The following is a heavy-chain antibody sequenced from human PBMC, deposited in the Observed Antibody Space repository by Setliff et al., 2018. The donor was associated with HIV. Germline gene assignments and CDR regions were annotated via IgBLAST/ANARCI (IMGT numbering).Heavy chain of an antibody. CDR1: GYSISNGYY. CDR3: AARNSGNPTRHFDY. D-gene: IGHD3-10*01. J-gene: IGHJ4*02. V-gene: IGHV4-38-2*01. Sequence: SETLSLTCALSGYSISNGYYWGWIRQPSGKGLEWIGSTYHSGSTFYNPSLRSRVTISVDTSQDQFPLRLTSVTAADTAVYYCAARNSGNPTRHFDYWGQGTLVTVSS. CDR2: TYHSGST.